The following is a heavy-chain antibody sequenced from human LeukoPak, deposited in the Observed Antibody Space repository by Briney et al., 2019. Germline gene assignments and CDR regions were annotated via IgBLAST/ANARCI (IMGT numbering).Heavy chain of an antibody. J-gene: IGHJ2*01. D-gene: IGHD2/OR15-2a*01. V-gene: IGHV1-24*01. Sequence: VASVKVSCKVSGYTLTELSMHWVRQAPGKGLEWMGRFDPEDGETIYAQRFQGRVTMTEDTSTDTAYMELSSLRSEDTAVYYCATDPPTLWARPTHTPKDWYLDLWGRGTLVTVSS. CDR1: GYTLTELS. CDR3: ATDPPTLWARPTHTPKDWYLDL. CDR2: FDPEDGET.